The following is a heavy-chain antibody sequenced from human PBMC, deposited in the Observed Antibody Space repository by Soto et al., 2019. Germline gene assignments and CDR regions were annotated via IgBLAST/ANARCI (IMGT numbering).Heavy chain of an antibody. D-gene: IGHD5-12*01. CDR3: ARDGGGYNDFDY. Sequence: GGSLRLSCAASGFTFSSYSMNWVRQAPGKGLEWVSYISSGSTTIYYTDSVNGRFTISRDNAKNSLYLQMNSLRDEDTAVYYCARDGGGYNDFDYWGQGTLVTVSS. CDR2: ISSGSTTI. V-gene: IGHV3-48*02. J-gene: IGHJ4*02. CDR1: GFTFSSYS.